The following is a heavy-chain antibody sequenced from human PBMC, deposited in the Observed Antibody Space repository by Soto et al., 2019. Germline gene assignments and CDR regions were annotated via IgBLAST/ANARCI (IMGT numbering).Heavy chain of an antibody. J-gene: IGHJ3*02. CDR1: GFTFSSYW. CDR2: IKQDGSEK. CDR3: ASTFTAFDI. V-gene: IGHV3-7*01. Sequence: EVQLVESGGGLVQPGGSLRLSCAASGFTFSSYWMSWVRQAPGKWLEWVANIKQDGSEKYYVDSVKGRFTISRDNAKTSLYLQMNSLRAEDTAVYYCASTFTAFDIWGQGTMVTVSS.